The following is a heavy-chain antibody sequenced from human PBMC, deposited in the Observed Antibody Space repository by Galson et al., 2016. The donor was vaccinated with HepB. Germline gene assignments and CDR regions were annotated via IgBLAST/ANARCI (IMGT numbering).Heavy chain of an antibody. CDR1: GYTLSETF. D-gene: IGHD2-15*01. J-gene: IGHJ4*02. V-gene: IGHV1-24*01. Sequence: SVKVSCKVSGYTLSETFIYWVRQAPGKGLEWMGGFDPDDGERFYAQKFQGRVTMTEDTSTDTAYMELSSLTSVDTAIYYCAIDEVLIAVQDRGLGHWGQGTLVTVSS. CDR2: FDPDDGER. CDR3: AIDEVLIAVQDRGLGH.